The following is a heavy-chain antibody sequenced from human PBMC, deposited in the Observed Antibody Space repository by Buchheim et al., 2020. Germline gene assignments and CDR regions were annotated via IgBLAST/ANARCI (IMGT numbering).Heavy chain of an antibody. CDR1: GGSISSGSYY. V-gene: IGHV4-61*02. CDR3: AGIQATVPSGYYYYGMDV. D-gene: IGHD4-17*01. Sequence: QVQLQESGPGLVKPSQTLSLTCTVSGGSISSGSYYWSWIRQPAGKGLEGIGRIYTSGSTNYNPSLKSRVTISVDTSKNQFSLRLSSVTAADTAVYYCAGIQATVPSGYYYYGMDVWGQGTT. J-gene: IGHJ6*02. CDR2: IYTSGST.